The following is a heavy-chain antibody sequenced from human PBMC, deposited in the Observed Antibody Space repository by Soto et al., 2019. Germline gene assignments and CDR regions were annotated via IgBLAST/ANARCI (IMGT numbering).Heavy chain of an antibody. Sequence: SETLSLICTVSGGSISNFYWSWIRQPPGKGLEWIGFVYSSGVTDYSPSLKSRVTLSVDTSKNQFSLKLRSVTAADTAVYYCAREIRGDFDYWGQGTLVTVSS. V-gene: IGHV4-59*01. J-gene: IGHJ4*02. D-gene: IGHD3-10*01. CDR3: AREIRGDFDY. CDR1: GGSISNFY. CDR2: VYSSGVT.